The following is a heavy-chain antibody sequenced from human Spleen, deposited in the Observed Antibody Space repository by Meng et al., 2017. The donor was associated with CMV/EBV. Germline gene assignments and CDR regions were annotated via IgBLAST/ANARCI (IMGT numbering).Heavy chain of an antibody. CDR1: DDSVSTGSYY. CDR2: IYYSGST. J-gene: IGHJ4*02. V-gene: IGHV4-61*01. D-gene: IGHD1-26*01. CDR3: ARDTRDYLGAFLL. Sequence: SETLSLTCTVSDDSVSTGSYYWNWIRQPPGKGLEWIGYIYYSGSTSYNPSLKSRVTISMDTSKNQFSLKLTSVTPEDTAVYYCARDTRDYLGAFLLWGQGAPVTVSS.